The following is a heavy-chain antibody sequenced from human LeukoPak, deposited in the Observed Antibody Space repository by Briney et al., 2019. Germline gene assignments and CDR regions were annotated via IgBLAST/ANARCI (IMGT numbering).Heavy chain of an antibody. D-gene: IGHD3-3*01. CDR1: GYTLTELS. CDR3: ATVWDFWSAPRHP. Sequence: GASVKVSCKVSGYTLTELSMHWVRQAPGKGLEWMGGFDPEDGETIYAQKFQGRVTMTEDTSTDTAYMELSSLRSEDTAVYYCATVWDFWSAPRHPGGKETLVTVSS. J-gene: IGHJ5*02. V-gene: IGHV1-24*01. CDR2: FDPEDGET.